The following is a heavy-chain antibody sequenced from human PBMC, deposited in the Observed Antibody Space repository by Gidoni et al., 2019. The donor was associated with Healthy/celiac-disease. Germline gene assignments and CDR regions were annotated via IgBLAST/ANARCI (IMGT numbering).Heavy chain of an antibody. CDR2: ISSSGSTI. CDR1: GFPFSDYD. CDR3: AREYSDTAMVDWFDP. Sequence: QVQLVESGGGLVKPGGSLRLSCAACGFPFSDYDMSWIRQAPVKGLEWVSYISSSGSTIYYSDSVKGRFTISRDNAKNSLYLQMNSLRAEDTAVYYCAREYSDTAMVDWFDPWGQGTLVTVSS. V-gene: IGHV3-11*01. D-gene: IGHD5-18*01. J-gene: IGHJ5*02.